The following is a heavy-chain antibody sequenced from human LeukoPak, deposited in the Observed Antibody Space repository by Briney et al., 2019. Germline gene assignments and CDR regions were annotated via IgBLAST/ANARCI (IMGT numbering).Heavy chain of an antibody. J-gene: IGHJ6*03. CDR2: IRYDGTNK. Sequence: PGGSLRLSCAASGFPFSNYGMHWAPQAPGKGLEGVAFIRYDGTNKYYADSVKGRFTISRDNSKNTLYLQMNSLRAEDTAVYYCAKVMPPGRIRFYSYYMDVWGKGTTVSVS. D-gene: IGHD2-15*01. CDR3: AKVMPPGRIRFYSYYMDV. CDR1: GFPFSNYG. V-gene: IGHV3-30*02.